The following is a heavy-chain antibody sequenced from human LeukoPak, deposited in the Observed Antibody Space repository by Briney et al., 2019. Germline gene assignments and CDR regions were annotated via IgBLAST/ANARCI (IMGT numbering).Heavy chain of an antibody. Sequence: GRSLRLSCAASGITFSSYAMSWVRQAPGKGLEWVSGISGSGSSAYYADSVRGRFTISRDNSKNTLYLQMNSLRAEDTAIYYCAKDLNDYSPYYFDYWGQGTLVTVSS. J-gene: IGHJ4*02. CDR1: GITFSSYA. D-gene: IGHD4-11*01. V-gene: IGHV3-23*01. CDR2: ISGSGSSA. CDR3: AKDLNDYSPYYFDY.